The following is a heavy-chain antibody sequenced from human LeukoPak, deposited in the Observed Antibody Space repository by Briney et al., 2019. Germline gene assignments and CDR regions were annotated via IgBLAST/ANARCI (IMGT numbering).Heavy chain of an antibody. J-gene: IGHJ3*02. CDR2: IKQEGSEK. Sequence: GGSLRLSCAAPGFTFSSYGMSWVRQAPGKGLEWVANIKQEGSEKYYVDSVKGRFTISRDNAKNSLYLQMNSLRAEDTAVYYCARVGGYYDSSGYPDDAFDIWGQGTMVTVSS. CDR1: GFTFSSYG. V-gene: IGHV3-7*01. CDR3: ARVGGYYDSSGYPDDAFDI. D-gene: IGHD3-22*01.